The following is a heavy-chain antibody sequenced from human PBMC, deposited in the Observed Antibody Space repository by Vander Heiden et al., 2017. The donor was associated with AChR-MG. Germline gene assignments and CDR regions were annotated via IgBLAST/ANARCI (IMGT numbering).Heavy chain of an antibody. CDR3: ARDRETERGRPLERDAFDI. CDR2: ISAYNGNT. J-gene: IGHJ3*02. D-gene: IGHD3-16*01. Sequence: QVKLVHPGAEVKKPGASVKFSFNACGDTLTSHGTSLGRQAPGQGLEWMGWISAYNGNTNYAQKLQGRVTMTTDTSTSTAYMELRSLRSDDTAVYYCARDRETERGRPLERDAFDIWGQGTMVTVSS. V-gene: IGHV1-18*01. CDR1: GDTLTSHG.